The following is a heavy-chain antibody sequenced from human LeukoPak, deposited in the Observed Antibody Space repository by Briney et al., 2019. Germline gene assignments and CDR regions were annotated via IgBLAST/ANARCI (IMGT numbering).Heavy chain of an antibody. CDR2: IYTSGGT. D-gene: IGHD3-3*01. J-gene: IGHJ4*02. Sequence: SQTLSLTCTVSGGSISSGSYYWSWIRQPAGKGLEWIGRIYTSGGTNYNPSLKSRVTISVDTSKNQFSLKLSSVTAADTAVYYCARVSPYYDFWSGYYLDYWGQGTLVTVSS. CDR1: GGSISSGSYY. V-gene: IGHV4-61*02. CDR3: ARVSPYYDFWSGYYLDY.